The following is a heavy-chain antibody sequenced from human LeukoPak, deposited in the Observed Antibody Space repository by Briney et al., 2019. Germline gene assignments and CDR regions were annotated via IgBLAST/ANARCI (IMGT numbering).Heavy chain of an antibody. V-gene: IGHV4-39*01. CDR3: AKTWIQVEFDY. CDR1: GGSISSSSDY. D-gene: IGHD5-18*01. CDR2: IYYHENT. Sequence: SETLSLTCTVSGGSISSSSDYWDWIRQAPGKGLEWIGSIYYHENTYYNSSLKSRVTISVDTSKNQFSLKLNSVTAADTAVYYCAKTWIQVEFDYWGQGTLVTVSS. J-gene: IGHJ4*02.